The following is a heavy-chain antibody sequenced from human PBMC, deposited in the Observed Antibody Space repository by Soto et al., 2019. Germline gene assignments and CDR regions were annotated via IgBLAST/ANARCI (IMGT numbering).Heavy chain of an antibody. CDR3: ARHGLEDGDHKSYYYYGMAV. Sequence: QLQLQESGPGLVKPSETLSLTCTVSGGSISSSSYYWGWIRQPPGKGLEWIGSIYYSGSTYYNPSLKSRVTISVNTSKNQFSLKLSSVTAADTAVYYGARHGLEDGDHKSYYYYGMAVWGQGTTVTVSS. CDR1: GGSISSSSYY. D-gene: IGHD3-10*01. CDR2: IYYSGST. V-gene: IGHV4-39*01. J-gene: IGHJ6*02.